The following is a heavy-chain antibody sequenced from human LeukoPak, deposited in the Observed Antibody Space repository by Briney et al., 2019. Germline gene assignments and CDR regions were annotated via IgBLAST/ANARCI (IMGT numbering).Heavy chain of an antibody. D-gene: IGHD6-6*01. J-gene: IGHJ4*02. V-gene: IGHV4-39*01. CDR3: ARRGPYSSSPFDY. CDR2: IYYSGST. Sequence: PSETLSLTCTVSGGSISSYYWGWIRQPPGKGLEWIESIYYSGSTYYNPSLKSRVTISVDTSKNQFSLKLSFVTAADTAVYYCARRGPYSSSPFDYWGQGTLVTVSS. CDR1: GGSISSYY.